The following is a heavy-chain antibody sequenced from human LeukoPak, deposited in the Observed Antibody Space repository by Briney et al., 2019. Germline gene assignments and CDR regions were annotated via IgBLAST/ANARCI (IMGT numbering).Heavy chain of an antibody. CDR1: GYTFTGYY. CDR2: INPNSGGT. CDR3: ARAGVVVPAATLPGYMDV. J-gene: IGHJ6*03. Sequence: EASVKVSCKASGYTFTGYYMHWVRQAPGQGLEWVGWINPNSGGTNYAQKFQGRVTMTRDTSISTAYMELRRLRSDDTAVYYCARAGVVVPAATLPGYMDVWGKGTTVTVSS. D-gene: IGHD2-2*01. V-gene: IGHV1-2*02.